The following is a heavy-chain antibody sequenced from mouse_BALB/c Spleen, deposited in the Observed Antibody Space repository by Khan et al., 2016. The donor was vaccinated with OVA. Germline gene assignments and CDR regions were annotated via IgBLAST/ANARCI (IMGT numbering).Heavy chain of an antibody. Sequence: QLEESGPGLVKPSQSLSLTCTVTGYSITSGYAWHWIRQFPGNKLEWMGYISYSGFTSYTPSLKSRISITRDTSQNPFFLQLNSVTTEDTATNYCGRGNYYGYYIDYWGQGTTRTVSS. CDR3: GRGNYYGYYIDY. J-gene: IGHJ2*01. CDR1: GYSITSGYA. CDR2: ISYSGFT. V-gene: IGHV3-2*02. D-gene: IGHD1-1*01.